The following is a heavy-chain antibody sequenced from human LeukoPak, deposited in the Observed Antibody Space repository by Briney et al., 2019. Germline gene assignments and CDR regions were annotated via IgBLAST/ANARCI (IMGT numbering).Heavy chain of an antibody. D-gene: IGHD3-3*01. CDR1: GYTFTSYD. CDR2: MNPNSGNT. J-gene: IGHJ6*03. V-gene: IGHV1-8*03. CDR3: ARASEDYDFWSGLRYYYYMDV. Sequence: ASVKVSCKASGYTFTSYDINWVRQATGQGLEWMGWMNPNSGNTGYAQKFQGRVTITRNTSISTAYMELSSLRSEDTAVYYCARASEDYDFWSGLRYYYYMDVWGKGTTVTVSS.